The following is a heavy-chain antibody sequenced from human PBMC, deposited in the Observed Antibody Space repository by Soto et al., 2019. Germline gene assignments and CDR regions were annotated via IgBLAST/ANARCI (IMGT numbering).Heavy chain of an antibody. Sequence: GGSLRLSYAASGFTFSSYGMHWVRQATGKGLEWVAVISYDGSNKYYADSVKGRFTISRDNSKNTLYLQVNSLRAEDTAVYYCAKDPSYLYYDFWSGPDYWGQGTLVTVSS. V-gene: IGHV3-30*18. CDR3: AKDPSYLYYDFWSGPDY. CDR2: ISYDGSNK. CDR1: GFTFSSYG. D-gene: IGHD3-3*01. J-gene: IGHJ4*02.